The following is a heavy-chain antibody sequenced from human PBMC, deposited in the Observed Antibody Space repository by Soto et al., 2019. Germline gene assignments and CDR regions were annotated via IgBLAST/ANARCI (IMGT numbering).Heavy chain of an antibody. CDR1: GFTFRSYV. Sequence: QVQLVESGGGVVQPGTSPRLSCVGSGFTFRSYVIHWVRQAPGKGLEWVALTSYDGSNKDYGDSVKGRFTISRDNSRNTVDLQMDSLRREDTALYYCARWGTRGGVDVWGQGTLVSVSS. D-gene: IGHD3-16*01. CDR3: ARWGTRGGVDV. V-gene: IGHV3-33*05. J-gene: IGHJ1*01. CDR2: TSYDGSNK.